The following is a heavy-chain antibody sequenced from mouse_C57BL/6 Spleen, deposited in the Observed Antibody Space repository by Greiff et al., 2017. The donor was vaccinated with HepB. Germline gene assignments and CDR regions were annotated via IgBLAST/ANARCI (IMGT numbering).Heavy chain of an antibody. V-gene: IGHV5-4*01. CDR2: ISDGGSYT. Sequence: EVQRVESGGGLVKPGGSLKLSCAASGFTFSSYAMSWVRQTPEKRLEWVATISDGGSYTYYPDNVQGRFTISRDNAKNNLYLQMSHLKSEDTAMYYCAREEITTYFDYWGQGTTLTVSS. J-gene: IGHJ2*01. CDR1: GFTFSSYA. CDR3: AREEITTYFDY. D-gene: IGHD2-4*01.